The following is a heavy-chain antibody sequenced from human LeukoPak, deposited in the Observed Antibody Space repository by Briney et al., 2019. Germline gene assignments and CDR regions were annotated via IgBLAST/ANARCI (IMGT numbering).Heavy chain of an antibody. V-gene: IGHV4-34*01. J-gene: IGHJ5*02. CDR2: INHSGST. D-gene: IGHD3-10*01. CDR1: GGSFSGCY. Sequence: SETLSLTCAVYGGSFSGCYWSWIRQPPGKGLEWIGEINHSGSTNYNPSLKSRVTISVDTSKNQFSLKLSSVTAADTAVYYCARDGSPLLFNAYTWFDPWGQGTLVTVSS. CDR3: ARDGSPLLFNAYTWFDP.